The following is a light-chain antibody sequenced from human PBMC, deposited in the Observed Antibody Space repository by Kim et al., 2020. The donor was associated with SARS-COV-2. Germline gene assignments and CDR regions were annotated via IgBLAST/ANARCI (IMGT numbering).Light chain of an antibody. CDR2: GAF. J-gene: IGKJ5*01. V-gene: IGKV3-15*01. CDR1: QSVNSN. Sequence: SPGEGAPLSCRASQSVNSNLAWYQQKPGQAPRLLIYGAFTRATGIPARFSGSGSGTEFTLTISSLQSEDFAVYYCQQCNNWPPITFGQGTRLEIK. CDR3: QQCNNWPPIT.